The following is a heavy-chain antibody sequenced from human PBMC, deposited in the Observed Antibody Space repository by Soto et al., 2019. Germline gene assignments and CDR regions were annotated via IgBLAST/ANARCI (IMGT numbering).Heavy chain of an antibody. CDR3: ARDQAPGYSSSWFTTTSNPQFDY. CDR2: ISAYNGNT. D-gene: IGHD6-13*01. Sequence: QVQLVQSGAEVKKPGASVKVSCKASGYTFTSYGISWVRQAPGQGLEWMGWISAYNGNTNYAQKLQGRVTMTTDTSTSTAYMELRSLRSDDTSVYYCARDQAPGYSSSWFTTTSNPQFDYWGQGTLVTVSS. J-gene: IGHJ4*02. V-gene: IGHV1-18*01. CDR1: GYTFTSYG.